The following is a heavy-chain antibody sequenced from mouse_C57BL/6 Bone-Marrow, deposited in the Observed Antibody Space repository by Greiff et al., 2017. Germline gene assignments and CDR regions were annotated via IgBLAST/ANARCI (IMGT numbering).Heavy chain of an antibody. Sequence: DVQLQESGAELVRPGASVKLSCTASGFNIKDDYMHWVKQRPEQGLEWIGWIDPENGDTEYASKFQGLATITADTSSNTAYLQLSSLTSEDTAGYNCTTDFDYWGQGTAPTVSS. CDR1: GFNIKDDY. V-gene: IGHV14-4*01. J-gene: IGHJ2*01. CDR2: IDPENGDT. CDR3: TTDFDY.